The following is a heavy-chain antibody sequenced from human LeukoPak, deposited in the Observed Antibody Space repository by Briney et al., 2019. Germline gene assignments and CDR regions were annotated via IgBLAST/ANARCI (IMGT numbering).Heavy chain of an antibody. CDR1: GDSISSHY. CDR2: VFYSGNT. CDR3: ARGGYYGSGNDFRFDP. V-gene: IGHV4-59*11. D-gene: IGHD3-10*01. J-gene: IGHJ5*02. Sequence: KTSETLSLTCTVSGDSISSHYWSWIRQPPGKGLEWIGYVFYSGNTNYNPSLKSRVTISVDTSKNQFSLKLSSVTPADTAVYYCARGGYYGSGNDFRFDPWGQGTLVTVSS.